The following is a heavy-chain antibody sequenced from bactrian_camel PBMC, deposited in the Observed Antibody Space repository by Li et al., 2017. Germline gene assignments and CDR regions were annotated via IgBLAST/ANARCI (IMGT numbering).Heavy chain of an antibody. CDR1: GVGDVGGC. CDR3: AATRRWVESKLSPNEYDS. J-gene: IGHJ4*01. V-gene: IGHV3S53*01. Sequence: QVQLVESGGGSVQPGGSLTLSCTTSGVGDVGGCLAWFRQAPGKEREGVAAIDSDGTTTYADSVKGRYIISIDNAKNVLYLQMANLKSEDTAMYYCAATRRWVESKLSPNEYDSWGQGTQVTVS. D-gene: IGHD3*01. CDR2: IDSDGTT.